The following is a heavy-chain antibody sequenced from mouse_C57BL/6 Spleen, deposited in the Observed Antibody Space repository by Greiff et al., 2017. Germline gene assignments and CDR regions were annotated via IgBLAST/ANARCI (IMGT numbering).Heavy chain of an antibody. CDR3: EGGYGNYVWYYDVDD. CDR2: ISSGSSTN. V-gene: IGHV5-17*01. CDR1: GFTFSDYG. J-gene: IGHJ4*01. D-gene: IGHD2-1*01. Sequence: EVQLVESGGGLVKPGASLTLSCAASGFTFSDYGMHWVRQAPEKGLEWVAYISSGSSTNYYADTVKGRFTISRDNAKNTMFLQINRLRSEDTAMYYCEGGYGNYVWYYDVDDWGKGTTVTVAS.